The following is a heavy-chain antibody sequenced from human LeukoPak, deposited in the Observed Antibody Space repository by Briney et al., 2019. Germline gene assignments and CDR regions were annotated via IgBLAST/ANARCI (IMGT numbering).Heavy chain of an antibody. Sequence: GGSLRLSCAGSGFSFRSYAMSWVRQAPGKGLEWVSAISHSSSGTYYIDSVRGRFTISRDNSKNLLYMQMDSLRAEDTAIYYCAKVINSGFYYYFDYWGQGTLITVSS. D-gene: IGHD3-22*01. CDR3: AKVINSGFYYYFDY. CDR2: ISHSSSGT. J-gene: IGHJ4*02. CDR1: GFSFRSYA. V-gene: IGHV3-23*01.